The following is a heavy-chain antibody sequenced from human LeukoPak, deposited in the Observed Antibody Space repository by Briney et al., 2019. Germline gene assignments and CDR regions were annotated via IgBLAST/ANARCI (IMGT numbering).Heavy chain of an antibody. Sequence: SETLSLTCAVHGVSFSGYYWSWIRQPPGKGLEWIGEINHSGSTNYNPSLKSRVTISVDTSKNQFSLKLSSVTAADTAVYYCARGSDFDYWGQGTLVTVSS. J-gene: IGHJ4*02. V-gene: IGHV4-34*01. CDR3: ARGSDFDY. CDR2: INHSGST. CDR1: GVSFSGYY.